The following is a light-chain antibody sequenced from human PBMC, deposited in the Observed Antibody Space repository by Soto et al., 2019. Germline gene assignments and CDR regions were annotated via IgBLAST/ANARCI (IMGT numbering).Light chain of an antibody. CDR1: SRDVGGYNY. CDR2: EVS. Sequence: QSALTQPASVSVSPGQSITISCTGTSRDVGGYNYVSWYQQHPGKAPKLMIYEVSNRPSGVSNLFSGSKSGNTASLTNSGLQAEDEADYSCSSYTSRSIDYVFGTGTKLTVL. V-gene: IGLV2-14*01. J-gene: IGLJ1*01. CDR3: SSYTSRSIDYV.